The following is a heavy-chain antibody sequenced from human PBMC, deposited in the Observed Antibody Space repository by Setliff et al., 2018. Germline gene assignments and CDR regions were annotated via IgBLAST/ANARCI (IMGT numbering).Heavy chain of an antibody. CDR2: INYLGNT. V-gene: IGHV4-34*01. D-gene: IGHD3-10*01. CDR1: GGSFSDSY. CDR3: ARFRRGVALGWFDP. J-gene: IGHJ5*02. Sequence: SETLSLTCAVYGGSFSDSYWSWIRQPPGKGLEWIGDINYLGNTNYNPSLQSRVTISVDTSKNQFSLKLSSVTAADTAVYYCARFRRGVALGWFDPWGQGTLVTVSS.